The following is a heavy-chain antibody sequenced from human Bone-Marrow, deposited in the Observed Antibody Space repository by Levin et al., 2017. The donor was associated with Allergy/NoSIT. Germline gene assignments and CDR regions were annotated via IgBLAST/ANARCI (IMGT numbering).Heavy chain of an antibody. CDR3: ARYRGIRGVLGRLPASYYYYYAMDV. J-gene: IGHJ6*02. CDR2: VDHSGST. Sequence: SETLSLTCAVSGGSFSSYSWNWIRQTPEKGLEWIGEVDHSGSTYYNPSLKSRLTMSVDTSKDQFSLRLSSVTAADTGVYYCARYRGIRGVLGRLPASYYYYYAMDVWGQGTTVTVYS. CDR1: GGSFSSYS. D-gene: IGHD3-10*01. V-gene: IGHV4-34*01.